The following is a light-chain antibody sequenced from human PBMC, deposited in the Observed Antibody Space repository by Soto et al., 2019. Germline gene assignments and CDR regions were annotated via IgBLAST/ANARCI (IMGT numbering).Light chain of an antibody. CDR2: AAS. V-gene: IGKV1-9*01. CDR1: QGISSY. J-gene: IGKJ4*01. CDR3: QQLNSYPLT. Sequence: IQLTQSPSSLSASVGDRVTITCRASQGISSYLAWYQQKPGKAPKLLIYAASTLQSGVPSRFRGSGSGTDFTLTISSLPPEDFATYYCQQLNSYPLTFGGGTKVEIK.